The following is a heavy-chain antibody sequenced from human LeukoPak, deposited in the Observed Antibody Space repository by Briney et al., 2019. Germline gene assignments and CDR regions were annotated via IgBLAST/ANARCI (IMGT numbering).Heavy chain of an antibody. Sequence: ASVKVSCKASGYTLTGYYMHWVRQAPGQGLEWMGRINPNSGGTNYAQKFQGRVTMTRDTSISTAYMELSRLRSDDTAVYYCARVSCSGGSCLIDYWGQGTLVTVSS. V-gene: IGHV1-2*06. D-gene: IGHD2-15*01. CDR3: ARVSCSGGSCLIDY. CDR2: INPNSGGT. J-gene: IGHJ4*02. CDR1: GYTLTGYY.